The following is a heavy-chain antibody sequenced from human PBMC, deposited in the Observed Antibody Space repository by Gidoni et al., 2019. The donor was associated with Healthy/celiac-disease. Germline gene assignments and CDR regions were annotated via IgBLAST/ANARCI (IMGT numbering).Heavy chain of an antibody. D-gene: IGHD3-10*01. CDR2: IGGAGTT. Sequence: EVQLLESGGGLVQPGGSLRLPCAASGFTFSSYAMSWVRQAPGKGLEWVSTIGGAGTTYCADSVKGRFTISRDNSKNSLYLQMNSLRAEDTAVYYCASRGSALPFDYWGQGTLVTVSS. CDR1: GFTFSSYA. J-gene: IGHJ4*02. V-gene: IGHV3-23*01. CDR3: ASRGSALPFDY.